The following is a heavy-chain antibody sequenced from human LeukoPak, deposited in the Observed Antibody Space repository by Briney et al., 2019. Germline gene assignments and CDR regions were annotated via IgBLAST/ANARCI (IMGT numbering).Heavy chain of an antibody. CDR2: ISYDGSNK. D-gene: IGHD2-2*01. CDR3: ARDVGSTSSYYYYYGMDV. Sequence: PGGSLRLSCAASGFTFSSYAMHRVRQAPGKGLEWVAVISYDGSNKYYADSVKGRFTISRDNSKNTLYLQMNSLRAGDTAVYYCARDVGSTSSYYYYYGMDVWGQGTTVTVSS. CDR1: GFTFSSYA. V-gene: IGHV3-30-3*01. J-gene: IGHJ6*02.